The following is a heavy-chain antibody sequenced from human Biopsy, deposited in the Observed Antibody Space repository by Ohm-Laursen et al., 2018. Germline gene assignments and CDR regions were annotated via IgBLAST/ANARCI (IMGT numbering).Heavy chain of an antibody. CDR3: AKDLASGSGYYWYFDF. CDR1: RFPFDDYA. V-gene: IGHV3-9*01. Sequence: SLRLSCAASRFPFDDYAMHWVRQAPGKGLEWVSGISWNSGNIGYADSVKGRFTISRDNAKNSVYLQMNSLRAEDTAFYYCAKDLASGSGYYWYFDFWGRGTLVTVSS. J-gene: IGHJ2*01. D-gene: IGHD3-22*01. CDR2: ISWNSGNI.